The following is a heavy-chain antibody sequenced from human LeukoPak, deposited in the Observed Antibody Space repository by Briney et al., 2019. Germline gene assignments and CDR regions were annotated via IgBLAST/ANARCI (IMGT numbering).Heavy chain of an antibody. CDR2: IYYSGST. Sequence: KPSETLSLTCTVSGGSISSGDYYWSWIRQPPGKGLEWIGYIYYSGSTYYNPSLKSRVTISVDTSKNQFSLKLSSVTAADTAVYYCARDHDYGDFNYYGMDVWGQGTTVTVSS. CDR3: ARDHDYGDFNYYGMDV. D-gene: IGHD4-17*01. V-gene: IGHV4-30-4*01. J-gene: IGHJ6*02. CDR1: GGSISSGDYY.